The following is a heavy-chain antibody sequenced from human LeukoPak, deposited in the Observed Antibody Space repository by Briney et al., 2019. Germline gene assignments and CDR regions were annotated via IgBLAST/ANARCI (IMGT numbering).Heavy chain of an antibody. V-gene: IGHV3-66*01. Sequence: GGSLRLSCAASGFTFSSYAMNWARQAPGKGLEWVSVIYTGGTTHYADSVKGRFTISRDNAKNTLYLQMNSLRPEDTAVYYCARRKVVSAYYYGMDVWGQGTTVTVSS. CDR2: IYTGGTT. J-gene: IGHJ6*02. CDR3: ARRKVVSAYYYGMDV. D-gene: IGHD2-2*01. CDR1: GFTFSSYA.